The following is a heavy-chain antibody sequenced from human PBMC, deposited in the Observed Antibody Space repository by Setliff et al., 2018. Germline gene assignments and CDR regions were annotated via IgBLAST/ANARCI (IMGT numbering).Heavy chain of an antibody. CDR2: IYNSGTT. CDR1: GGSISTYH. D-gene: IGHD2-15*01. J-gene: IGHJ4*01. Sequence: SETLSLTCNVSGGSISTYHWSWIRQPPGKRLEWIGYIYNSGTTNYNPSLKSRVTISVDTSKNQFFLKLTSVTAADMAVYYCARGLNTESWTPLYWSPGTLVTVSS. CDR3: ARGLNTESWTPLY. V-gene: IGHV4-59*08.